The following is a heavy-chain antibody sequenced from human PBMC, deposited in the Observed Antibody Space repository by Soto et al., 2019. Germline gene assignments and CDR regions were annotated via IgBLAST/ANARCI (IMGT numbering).Heavy chain of an antibody. CDR2: IYYGGSI. V-gene: IGHV4-59*01. CDR1: GGSISSGY. J-gene: IGHJ5*02. CDR3: TGAYYDINGYSLDP. D-gene: IGHD3-22*01. Sequence: SETLSLTCSVSGGSISSGYWTWIRQPPGKGLEWIGYIYYGGSINYNPSLKSRVIISVDTAKNQFSLRLSSVTAADTAVYYCTGAYYDINGYSLDPWGQGTSVTVSS.